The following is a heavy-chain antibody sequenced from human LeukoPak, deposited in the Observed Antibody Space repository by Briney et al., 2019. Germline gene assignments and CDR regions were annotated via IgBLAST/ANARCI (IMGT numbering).Heavy chain of an antibody. CDR1: GFTFSSYA. D-gene: IGHD2-2*02. Sequence: GGSLRLSCAASGFTFSSYAMSWVRQAPGKGLEWVSAISGSGGSTYYADSVKGRFTISRDNSKNTLYLQMNSLRAEDTAVYYCAKPSGYCSSTSCYRVNGYYFDYWGQGTLVTVSS. J-gene: IGHJ4*02. CDR2: ISGSGGST. CDR3: AKPSGYCSSTSCYRVNGYYFDY. V-gene: IGHV3-23*01.